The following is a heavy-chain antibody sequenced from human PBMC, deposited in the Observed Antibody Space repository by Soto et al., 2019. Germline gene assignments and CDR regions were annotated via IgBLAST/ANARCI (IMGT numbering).Heavy chain of an antibody. CDR1: GFTFSSYA. V-gene: IGHV3-30-3*01. J-gene: IGHJ6*02. Sequence: QVQLVESGGGVVQPGRSLRLSCAASGFTFSSYAMHWVRQAPGKGLEWVAVISYDGSNKYYADSVKGRFTISRDNSKNRLYLQMNSLRAEDTAVYYCARGDIVVVPAAIPSYYGMDVWGQGTTVTVSS. CDR3: ARGDIVVVPAAIPSYYGMDV. CDR2: ISYDGSNK. D-gene: IGHD2-2*02.